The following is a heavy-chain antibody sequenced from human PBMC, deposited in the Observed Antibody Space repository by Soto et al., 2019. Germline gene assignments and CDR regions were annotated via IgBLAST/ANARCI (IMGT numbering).Heavy chain of an antibody. CDR1: GGSISSYY. D-gene: IGHD1-26*01. Sequence: SETLSLTCTVSGGSISSYYWSWIRQPPGKGLEWIGYIYYSGSTNYNPSLKSRVTISVDTSKNQFSLKLSSVTAADTAVYYCARHNIVGPVVFDPWGQGTLVTVSS. CDR3: ARHNIVGPVVFDP. V-gene: IGHV4-59*08. J-gene: IGHJ5*02. CDR2: IYYSGST.